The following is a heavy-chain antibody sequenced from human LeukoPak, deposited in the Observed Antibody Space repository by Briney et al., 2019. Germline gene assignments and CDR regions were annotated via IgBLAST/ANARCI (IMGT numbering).Heavy chain of an antibody. Sequence: GTSPRPSRASAASSFSTNEMESVCQAPGSMREYSLYISRGIRTTSYAYSVKGRFTMSRDNGKNSLYLQMDSLRAEDTAVYYCARLCGGDCYSGLDYWGQGTLVIVSS. CDR3: ARLCGGDCYSGLDY. CDR2: ISRGIRTT. V-gene: IGHV3-48*03. J-gene: IGHJ4*02. D-gene: IGHD2-21*02. CDR1: ASSFSTNE.